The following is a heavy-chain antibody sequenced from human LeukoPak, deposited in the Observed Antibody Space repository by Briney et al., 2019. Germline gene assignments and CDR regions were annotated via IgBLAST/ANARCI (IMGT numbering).Heavy chain of an antibody. CDR3: ARANYGNYEFDY. J-gene: IGHJ4*02. V-gene: IGHV1-18*01. D-gene: IGHD1-7*01. CDR2: ISAYNGNT. Sequence: ASVKVSCKASGYTFISYGISWVRQAPGQGLEWMGWISAYNGNTNYAQKLQGRVTMTTDTSTSTAYMELRSLRSDDTAVYYCARANYGNYEFDYWGQGTLVTVSS. CDR1: GYTFISYG.